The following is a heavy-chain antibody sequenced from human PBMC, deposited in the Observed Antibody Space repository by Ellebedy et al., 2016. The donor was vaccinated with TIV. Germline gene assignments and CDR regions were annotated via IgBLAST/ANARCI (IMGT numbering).Heavy chain of an antibody. V-gene: IGHV3-23*01. D-gene: IGHD3-10*01. CDR2: ISGSGGNT. CDR1: GFTFSSYD. J-gene: IGHJ4*02. CDR3: ARDPGSGGFD. Sequence: GESLKISXSASGFTFSSYDMTWVRQAPGKGLEWVSTISGSGGNTFSADSVKGRFTISRDNSKNTLFLQMFSLRAEDAAVYFCARDPGSGGFDWGQGTQVTVPS.